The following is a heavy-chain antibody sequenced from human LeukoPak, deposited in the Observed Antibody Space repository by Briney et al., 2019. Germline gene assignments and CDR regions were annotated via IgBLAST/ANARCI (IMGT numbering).Heavy chain of an antibody. CDR1: GNSVTSYY. D-gene: IGHD1-26*01. V-gene: IGHV4-59*02. J-gene: IGHJ4*02. CDR3: ARLSDLYNGTYLLDS. Sequence: PSETLSLTCTVSGNSVTSYYWSWIRQPPGEGLEWIGYGDHFGGAIYNPSLKSRVTISVDSSKNQFSLRLTSVTAADTAVYHCARLSDLYNGTYLLDSWSQGTLVTVSS. CDR2: GDHFGGA.